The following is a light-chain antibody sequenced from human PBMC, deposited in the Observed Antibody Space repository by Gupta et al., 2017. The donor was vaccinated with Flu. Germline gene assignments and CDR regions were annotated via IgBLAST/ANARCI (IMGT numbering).Light chain of an antibody. CDR1: SSDVGGYNY. Sequence: QSALTQPASVSGSPGQSITISCNGTSSDVGGYNYVSWYQQHPGKAPKLMIYEVSNRPSGVSNRFSGSKSGNTASLTISGLQTEDEADYYCSSYTSSSTQIFGGGTKVTVL. V-gene: IGLV2-14*01. J-gene: IGLJ2*01. CDR3: SSYTSSSTQI. CDR2: EVS.